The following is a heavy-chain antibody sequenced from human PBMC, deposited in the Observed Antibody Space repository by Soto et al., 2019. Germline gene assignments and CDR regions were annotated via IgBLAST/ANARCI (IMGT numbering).Heavy chain of an antibody. CDR1: GGTFSSYA. CDR2: IIPIFGTA. D-gene: IGHD2-8*01. CDR3: ARTPEDCTNGVCYPNLFDP. J-gene: IGHJ5*02. V-gene: IGHV1-69*13. Sequence: VASVKVSCKASGGTFSSYAISWVRQAPGQGLEWMGGIIPIFGTANYAQKFQGRVTITADESTSTAYMELSSLRSEDTAVYYCARTPEDCTNGVCYPNLFDPWGQGTRVTVSS.